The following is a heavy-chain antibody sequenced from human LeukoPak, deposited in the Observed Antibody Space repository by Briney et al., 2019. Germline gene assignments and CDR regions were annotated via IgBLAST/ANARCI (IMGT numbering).Heavy chain of an antibody. Sequence: GGSLRLSCAASGFTFSSYAMSGVRQAPGKGVEWVSAISGRGGSTYYADSVKGRFTISRDNSKNTVYMEMKRRRAEDTAVYYCAKASGGSPLYYYDSSGYPIDYWGQGTLVTVSS. V-gene: IGHV3-23*01. CDR3: AKASGGSPLYYYDSSGYPIDY. CDR2: ISGRGGST. D-gene: IGHD3-22*01. J-gene: IGHJ4*02. CDR1: GFTFSSYA.